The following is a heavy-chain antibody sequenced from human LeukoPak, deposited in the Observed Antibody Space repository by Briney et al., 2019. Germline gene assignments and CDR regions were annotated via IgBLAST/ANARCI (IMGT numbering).Heavy chain of an antibody. CDR1: GGSISSYY. CDR3: AGYGDYAAFDI. J-gene: IGHJ3*02. Sequence: SETLSLTCTVSGGSISSYYWSWIRQPPGKGLEWIGYIYYSGSTNYNPSLKSRVTISVDTSKNQFSLKLSSVTAADTAVYYCAGYGDYAAFDIWGQGTMVTVSS. D-gene: IGHD4-17*01. CDR2: IYYSGST. V-gene: IGHV4-59*08.